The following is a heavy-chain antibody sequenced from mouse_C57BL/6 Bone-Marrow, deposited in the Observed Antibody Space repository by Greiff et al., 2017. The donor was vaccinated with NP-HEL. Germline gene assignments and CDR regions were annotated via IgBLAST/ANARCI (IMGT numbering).Heavy chain of an antibody. V-gene: IGHV1-81*01. CDR1: GYTFTSYG. J-gene: IGHJ3*01. Sequence: QVQLKESGAELARPGASVKLSCKASGYTFTSYGISWVKQRTGQGLEWIGEIYPRSGNTYYNEKFKGKVTLTADKSSSTAYMELRSLTSEDSAVYFCASLYYDYSFAYWGQGTLVTVSA. CDR3: ASLYYDYSFAY. CDR2: IYPRSGNT. D-gene: IGHD2-4*01.